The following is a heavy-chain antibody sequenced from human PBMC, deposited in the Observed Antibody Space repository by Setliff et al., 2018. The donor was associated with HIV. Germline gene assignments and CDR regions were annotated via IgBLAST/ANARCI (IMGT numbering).Heavy chain of an antibody. V-gene: IGHV4-61*09. CDR3: ARADASTFNFDYYYMDV. D-gene: IGHD1-20*01. Sequence: SETLSLTCTVPSGSITSGDYYWSWIRQPVGKALEWIGHVYISGPTNYNPSLKSRLTISVDRSKNQFSLKLTSVTAADTAVYYCARADASTFNFDYYYMDVWGKGTTVTVSS. CDR2: VYISGPT. J-gene: IGHJ6*03. CDR1: SGSITSGDYY.